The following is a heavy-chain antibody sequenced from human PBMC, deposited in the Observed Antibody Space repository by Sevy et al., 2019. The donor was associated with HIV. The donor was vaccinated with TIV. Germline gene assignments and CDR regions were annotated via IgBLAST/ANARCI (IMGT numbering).Heavy chain of an antibody. CDR3: ARGEKQYYYYYYMDV. CDR2: ISSSSSYI. V-gene: IGHV3-21*01. Sequence: GGSLRLSCAASGFTFSSYSMNWVRQAPGKGLEWVSSISSSSSYIYYADPVKGRFTISRDNAKNSLYLQMNSLRAEDTAVYYCARGEKQYYYYYYMDVWGKGTTVTVSS. CDR1: GFTFSSYS. J-gene: IGHJ6*03.